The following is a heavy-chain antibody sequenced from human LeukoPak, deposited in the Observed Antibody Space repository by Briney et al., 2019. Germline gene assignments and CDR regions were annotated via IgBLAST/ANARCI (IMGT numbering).Heavy chain of an antibody. Sequence: SVKVSCKASGGTLSSYAISWVRQAPGQGLEWMGGIIPIFGTANYAQKFQGRVTITADESTSTAYMELSSLRSEDTAVYYCARGVNYYYGMDVWGQGTTVTVSS. J-gene: IGHJ6*02. CDR2: IIPIFGTA. CDR3: ARGVNYYYGMDV. CDR1: GGTLSSYA. D-gene: IGHD5/OR15-5a*01. V-gene: IGHV1-69*13.